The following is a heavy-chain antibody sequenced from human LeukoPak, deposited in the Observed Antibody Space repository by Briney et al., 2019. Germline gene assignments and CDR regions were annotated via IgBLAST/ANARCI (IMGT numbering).Heavy chain of an antibody. Sequence: ASVKVSCKASGYTFTSYYMHWVRQAPGQGLEWMGIINPSGGSTSYAQTFQGRVTMTRDTSTSTVYMELSSLRSEDTAVYYCARVPRKILGSSGYYFDYWGQGTLVTVSS. V-gene: IGHV1-46*01. D-gene: IGHD3-22*01. CDR1: GYTFTSYY. J-gene: IGHJ4*02. CDR3: ARVPRKILGSSGYYFDY. CDR2: INPSGGST.